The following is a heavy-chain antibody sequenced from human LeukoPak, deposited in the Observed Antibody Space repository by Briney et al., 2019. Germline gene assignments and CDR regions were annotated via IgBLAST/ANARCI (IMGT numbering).Heavy chain of an antibody. V-gene: IGHV4-34*01. J-gene: IGHJ3*02. CDR2: INHGGST. CDR3: ASAYIVDYDAFDI. Sequence: PSETLSLTCAVYGGSFSGYYWSWIRQPPVKGLEWIGEINHGGSTNYNPSLKSRVTISVDTSKNQFSLKLSSVTAADTAVYYCASAYIVDYDAFDIWGQGTMVTVSS. CDR1: GGSFSGYY. D-gene: IGHD1-26*01.